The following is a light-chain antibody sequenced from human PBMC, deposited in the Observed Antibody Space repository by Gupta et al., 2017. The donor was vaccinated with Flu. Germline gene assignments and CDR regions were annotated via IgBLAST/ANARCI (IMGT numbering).Light chain of an antibody. CDR3: AAWDDSLSGRV. CDR1: SSNIASNY. J-gene: IGLJ3*02. V-gene: IGLV1-47*01. CDR2: RNN. Sequence: QSVLTQPPPASGTPGQRGTIFCSGSSSNIASNYVSWYQQLPGTAPKLLIYRNNQRPSGFPDRFSGSKSGTSASLAISGLRSEDEADYYCAAWDDSLSGRVFGGGTKLTVL.